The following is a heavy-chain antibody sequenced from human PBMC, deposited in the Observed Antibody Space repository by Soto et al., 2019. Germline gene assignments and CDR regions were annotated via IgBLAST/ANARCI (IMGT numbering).Heavy chain of an antibody. CDR2: ISAYNGNT. CDR1: GYTFTNYG. CDR3: ARDVYCSSTSCYLARACWWFDP. J-gene: IGHJ5*02. V-gene: IGHV1-18*01. D-gene: IGHD2-2*01. Sequence: QVQLVQSGAEVKKPGASVKVSCKASGYTFTNYGISWVRQAPGQGLEWMGWISAYNGNTNYAQTLQGRVTMTTDTSTSTAYMELQSLRSDDTAVYYCARDVYCSSTSCYLARACWWFDPWLQCTLVTVSS.